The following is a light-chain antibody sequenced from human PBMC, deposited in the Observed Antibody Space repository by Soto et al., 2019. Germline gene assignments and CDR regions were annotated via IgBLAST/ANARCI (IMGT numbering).Light chain of an antibody. Sequence: ILITQSPSTLSAYAGDRVTITCRASQSISSCLAWYQQKPGKAPKLLIYDASTLQSGVPSRFSGSGSGTEFTLTISSLQSDDFATYYCQQYYSYSWTFGQGTKVDIK. J-gene: IGKJ1*01. CDR3: QQYYSYSWT. CDR1: QSISSC. CDR2: DAS. V-gene: IGKV1-5*01.